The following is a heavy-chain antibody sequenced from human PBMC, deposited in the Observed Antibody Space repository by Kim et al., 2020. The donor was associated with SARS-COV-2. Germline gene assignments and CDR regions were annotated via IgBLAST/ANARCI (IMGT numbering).Heavy chain of an antibody. CDR2: IYSGGST. Sequence: GGSLRLSCAASGFTVSSNYMSWVRQAPGKGLEWVSVIYSGGSTYYADSVKGRFTISRDNSKNTLYLQMNSLRAEDTAVYYCARDSRISATDAFDIWGQGTLVTVSS. V-gene: IGHV3-53*01. CDR1: GFTVSSNY. J-gene: IGHJ3*02. CDR3: ARDSRISATDAFDI.